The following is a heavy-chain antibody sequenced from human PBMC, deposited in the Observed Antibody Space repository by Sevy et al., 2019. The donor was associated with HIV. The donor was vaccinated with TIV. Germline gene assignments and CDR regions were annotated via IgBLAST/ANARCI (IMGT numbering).Heavy chain of an antibody. CDR3: AKEGGGYNYDSSGLFDY. CDR2: ISGSGYST. CDR1: GFTFSSYA. Sequence: GGSLRLSCAASGFTFSSYAMTWVRQAPGKGLEWVSGISGSGYSTYYADSVKGRFTISRDNSKNTLYLQMNSLRAEDTAVYYCAKEGGGYNYDSSGLFDYWGQGTLVTDS. J-gene: IGHJ4*02. V-gene: IGHV3-23*01. D-gene: IGHD3-22*01.